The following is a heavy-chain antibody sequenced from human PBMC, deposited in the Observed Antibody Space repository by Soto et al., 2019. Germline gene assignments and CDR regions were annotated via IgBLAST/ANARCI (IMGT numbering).Heavy chain of an antibody. CDR1: GGTFSSYA. D-gene: IGHD3-22*01. CDR3: ASSWDYDSSGSIDAFDI. V-gene: IGHV1-69*01. CDR2: IIPIFGTA. J-gene: IGHJ3*02. Sequence: QVQLVQSGAEVKKPGSSVKVSCKASGGTFSSYAISWVRRAPGQGLEWMGGIIPIFGTANYAQKFQGRVTITADESTSTAYMELSSLRSEDTAVYYCASSWDYDSSGSIDAFDIWGQGTMVTVSS.